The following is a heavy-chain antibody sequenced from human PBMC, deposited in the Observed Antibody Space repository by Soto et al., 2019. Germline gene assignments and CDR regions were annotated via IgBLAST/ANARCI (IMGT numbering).Heavy chain of an antibody. D-gene: IGHD1-20*01. V-gene: IGHV3-23*01. CDR1: GFTFSSYA. CDR2: ISCSGGST. CDR3: VRITGDRNWFDP. Sequence: PGGSLRLSCAASGFTFSSYAMSWVRQAPGKGLEWVSAISCSGGSTYYADSVKGRFTISRDNSKNTLYLQMNSLRAEDTAVYYCVRITGDRNWFDPWGQGTLVTVSS. J-gene: IGHJ5*02.